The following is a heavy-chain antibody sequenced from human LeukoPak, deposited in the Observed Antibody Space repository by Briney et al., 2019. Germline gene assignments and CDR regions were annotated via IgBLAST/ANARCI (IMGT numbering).Heavy chain of an antibody. Sequence: GGSLRLSCEASGFTFGHYYMRWIRQAPGKGLEWISYISNSGDIMFYADSVKGRFTISRDNAKNSLYLQMNSLRAEDTAVYYCARAHGSTTFDYWGRGTLVTVSS. CDR3: ARAHGSTTFDY. CDR2: ISNSGDIM. D-gene: IGHD2-15*01. CDR1: GFTFGHYY. J-gene: IGHJ4*02. V-gene: IGHV3-11*01.